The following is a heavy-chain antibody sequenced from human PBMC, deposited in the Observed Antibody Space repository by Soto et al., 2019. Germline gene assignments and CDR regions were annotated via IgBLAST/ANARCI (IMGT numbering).Heavy chain of an antibody. V-gene: IGHV3-48*02. J-gene: IGHJ6*02. Sequence: GSLRLSCAASGFTFSSYSMNWVRQAPGKGLEWVSYISSSSSTIYYADSVKGRFTISRDNAKNSLYLQMNSLRDEDTAVYYCASPTKYYYHMSGMDVWGQGTTVTVSS. CDR3: ASPTKYYYHMSGMDV. CDR2: ISSSSSTI. CDR1: GFTFSSYS. D-gene: IGHD3-22*01.